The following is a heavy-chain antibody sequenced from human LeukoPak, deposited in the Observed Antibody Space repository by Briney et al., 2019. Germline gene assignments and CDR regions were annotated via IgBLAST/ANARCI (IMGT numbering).Heavy chain of an antibody. CDR2: IYHSGST. V-gene: IGHV4-30-2*01. Sequence: SQTLSLTCAVSGGSISSGGYSWSWIRQPPGKGLEWIGYIYHSGSTYYNPSLKSRVTISVDRSKNQFSLKLSSVTAADTAVYYCARAQADYYDSTETYYFDYWGQGTLVTVSS. CDR3: ARAQADYYDSTETYYFDY. D-gene: IGHD3-22*01. CDR1: GGSISSGGYS. J-gene: IGHJ4*02.